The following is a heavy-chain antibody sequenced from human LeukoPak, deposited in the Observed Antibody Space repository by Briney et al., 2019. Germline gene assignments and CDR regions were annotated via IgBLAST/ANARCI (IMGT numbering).Heavy chain of an antibody. V-gene: IGHV3-30*04. J-gene: IGHJ3*02. CDR1: GFTFSSYA. D-gene: IGHD6-13*01. CDR3: VRPSSSWTLHDAFDI. CDR2: ISYDGSNK. Sequence: GGSLRLSCAASGFTFSSYAMHWVRQAPGKGLEWVAVISYDGSNKYYADSVKGRFTISRDNSKNTLYLQMNSLRAEDTAVYYCVRPSSSWTLHDAFDIWGQGTMVTVSS.